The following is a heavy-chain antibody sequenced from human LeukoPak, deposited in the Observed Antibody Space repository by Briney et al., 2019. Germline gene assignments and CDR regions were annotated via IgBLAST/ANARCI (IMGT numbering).Heavy chain of an antibody. CDR1: GFTFSSYA. J-gene: IGHJ3*02. V-gene: IGHV3-23*01. Sequence: PGGSLRLSCAASGFTFSSYAMSWVRQAPGKGLEWVSAISGSGGSTYYADSAKGRFTISRDNSKNTLYLQMNSLRAEDTAVYYCAKKDSSGYYGEFGAFDIWGQGTMVTVSS. D-gene: IGHD3-22*01. CDR2: ISGSGGST. CDR3: AKKDSSGYYGEFGAFDI.